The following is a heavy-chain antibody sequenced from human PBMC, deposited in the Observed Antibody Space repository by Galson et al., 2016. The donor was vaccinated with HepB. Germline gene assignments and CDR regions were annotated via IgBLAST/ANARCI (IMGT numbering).Heavy chain of an antibody. CDR1: GFAVSSNY. D-gene: IGHD1-7*01. CDR2: IYSGGNT. V-gene: IGHV3-53*01. CDR3: VRSSSFNWNYDYYFDY. J-gene: IGHJ4*02. Sequence: SLRLSCAASGFAVSSNYMSWVRQAPGKWLEWVSVIYSGGNTFYTDSVKGRFTISRDNSKNTLYLQMNSLRVEDTAVYYCVRSSSFNWNYDYYFDYWGQGTLVTVSS.